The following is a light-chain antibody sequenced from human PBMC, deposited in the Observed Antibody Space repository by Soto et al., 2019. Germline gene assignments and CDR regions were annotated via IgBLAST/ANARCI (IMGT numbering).Light chain of an antibody. CDR2: EVN. J-gene: IGLJ1*01. Sequence: QSVLTQPASVSGSPGQPITISCTGTSSDVGGHNYVSWYQQHTGKAPKLMIYEVNNRPAGVSNRFSGSKSGNTASLTISGLQAEDEADYYCSSYTTSSTLVFGTGTKVTVL. CDR1: SSDVGGHNY. CDR3: SSYTTSSTLV. V-gene: IGLV2-14*01.